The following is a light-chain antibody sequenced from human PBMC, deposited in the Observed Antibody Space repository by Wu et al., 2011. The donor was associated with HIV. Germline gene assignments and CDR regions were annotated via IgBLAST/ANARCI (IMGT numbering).Light chain of an antibody. V-gene: IGKV1-5*03. J-gene: IGKJ1*01. Sequence: SVGDRVTITCRASQNINSWLAWYQQKPGKAPKLLIYKASSLETGVPSRFSGSGSGTEFTLTISSLQPDDFATYYCQQYDSSPTFGQGTKVEIK. CDR2: KAS. CDR3: QQYDSSPT. CDR1: QNINSW.